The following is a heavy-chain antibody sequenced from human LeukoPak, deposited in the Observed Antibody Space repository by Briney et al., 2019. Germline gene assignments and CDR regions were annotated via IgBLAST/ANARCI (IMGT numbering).Heavy chain of an antibody. D-gene: IGHD3-10*01. CDR3: ARVAGHDIRGLITYYFDD. CDR2: IWYDGSKK. J-gene: IGHJ4*02. V-gene: IGHV3-33*01. CDR1: GFTFRSYG. Sequence: GGSLRLSCAASGFTFRSYGTQWVRQAPGKGLEWVAIIWYDGSKKYYADSVKGRFTISRDNSKNTLYLQMNSLRAEDTAVYYCARVAGHDIRGLITYYFDDWGQGTLVTVSS.